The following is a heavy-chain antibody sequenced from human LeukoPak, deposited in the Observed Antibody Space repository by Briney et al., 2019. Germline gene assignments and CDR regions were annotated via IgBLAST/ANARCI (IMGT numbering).Heavy chain of an antibody. CDR3: ARVSRQLVRYLWFDP. V-gene: IGHV1-46*01. CDR1: GYTFTSYY. J-gene: IGHJ5*02. D-gene: IGHD6-6*01. CDR2: INPSGGST. Sequence: ASVKVSCKASGYTFTSYYMRWVRQAPGQGLEWMGIINPSGGSTSYAQKFQGRVTMTRDMSTSTVYMELSSLRSEDTAVYYCARVSRQLVRYLWFDPWGQGTLVTVSS.